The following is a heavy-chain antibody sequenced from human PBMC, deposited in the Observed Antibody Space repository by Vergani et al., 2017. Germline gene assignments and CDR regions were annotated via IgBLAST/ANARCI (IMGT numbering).Heavy chain of an antibody. CDR1: GGSISSGGYY. Sequence: QVQLQQWGAGLLKPSETLSLTCAVSGGSISSGGYYWSWIRQHPGKGLEWIGYIYYSGSTYYNPSLKSRVTISVDTSKNQFSLKLSSVTAEDTAVYYCATDDFWYLFDLWGRGTLVTVSS. V-gene: IGHV4-31*11. D-gene: IGHD3-3*01. J-gene: IGHJ2*01. CDR2: IYYSGST. CDR3: ATDDFWYLFDL.